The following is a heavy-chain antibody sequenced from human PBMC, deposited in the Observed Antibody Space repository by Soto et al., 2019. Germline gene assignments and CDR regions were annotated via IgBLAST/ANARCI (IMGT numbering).Heavy chain of an antibody. CDR1: GGTFSSYA. CDR3: ARDLASNTGVGDWYFDL. D-gene: IGHD7-27*01. Sequence: QVQLVQSGAAVKKPGSSVKVSCKASGGTFSSYAISWVRQAPGQGLEWMGGIIPIFGTANYAQKFQGRVTITADESTSTAYMELSSLRSEDTAVYYCARDLASNTGVGDWYFDLWGRGTLVTVSS. V-gene: IGHV1-69*12. CDR2: IIPIFGTA. J-gene: IGHJ2*01.